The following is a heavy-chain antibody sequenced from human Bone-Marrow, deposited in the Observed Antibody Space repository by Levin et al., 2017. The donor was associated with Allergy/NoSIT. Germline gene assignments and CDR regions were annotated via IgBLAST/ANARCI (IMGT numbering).Heavy chain of an antibody. J-gene: IGHJ4*02. CDR3: ARDFGIKQPFFDL. V-gene: IGHV1-69*01. D-gene: IGHD5-18*01. CDR2: IIPIYGIA. Sequence: VSCKASGGTFSSNYAINWVRQAPGQGLEWMGDIIPIYGIANYAQKFQGRVTITADDSTSTAYMELSSLGSEDTAVYYCARDFGIKQPFFDLWGQGTPVTVSS. CDR1: GGTFSSNYA.